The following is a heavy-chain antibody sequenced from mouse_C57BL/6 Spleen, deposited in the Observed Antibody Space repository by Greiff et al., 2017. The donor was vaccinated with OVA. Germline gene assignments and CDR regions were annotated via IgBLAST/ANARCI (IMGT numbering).Heavy chain of an antibody. CDR1: GYALSSSW. CDR2: IYPGDGDT. V-gene: IGHV1-82*01. J-gene: IGHJ1*03. Sequence: VQLQQSGPELVKPGASVKISCKASGYALSSSWMNWVKQRPGKGLEWIGRIYPGDGDTNYNGKFKGKATLTADKSSSTAYMQLSSLTSEDSAVYFCARIITSYWYFDVWGTGTTVTVSS. D-gene: IGHD1-1*01. CDR3: ARIITSYWYFDV.